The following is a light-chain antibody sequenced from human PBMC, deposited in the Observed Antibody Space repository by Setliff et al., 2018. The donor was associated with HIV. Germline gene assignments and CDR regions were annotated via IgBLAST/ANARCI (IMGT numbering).Light chain of an antibody. CDR2: QAT. CDR1: SSDIGRYNL. Sequence: QSALTQPASVSGSPGQSITISCTGTSSDIGRYNLVSWYQQYPGKAPKLMIYQATKRSSGVSNRFSGSKSGNTASPTISGLQAEDEADYYCCSNTGSNTYVFGSGTKVTVL. J-gene: IGLJ1*01. CDR3: CSNTGSNTYV. V-gene: IGLV2-23*01.